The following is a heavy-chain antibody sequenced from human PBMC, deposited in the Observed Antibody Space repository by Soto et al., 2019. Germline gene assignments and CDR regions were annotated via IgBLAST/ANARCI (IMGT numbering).Heavy chain of an antibody. CDR2: ISTKNGDT. J-gene: IGHJ5*02. D-gene: IGHD4-17*01. CDR3: ASDRTVTTTSWFDP. Sequence: QVQLVQYGAEVKKPGASVKVSGKASGYTFSSYGINWVRQAAGQRLEWMGWISTKNGDTKYAQKFQGRLSMTTDTSTTTPYMELRSLKSDDTAVYYCASDRTVTTTSWFDPWGQGTLVTVSS. CDR1: GYTFSSYG. V-gene: IGHV1-18*01.